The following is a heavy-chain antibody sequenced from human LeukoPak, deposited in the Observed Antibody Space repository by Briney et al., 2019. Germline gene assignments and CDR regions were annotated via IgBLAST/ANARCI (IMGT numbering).Heavy chain of an antibody. J-gene: IGHJ1*01. CDR3: ARVTWVQQLIYFQH. V-gene: IGHV4-39*07. Sequence: SETLSLTCTVSGGSISSYYWGWIRQPPGKGLEWIGSIYYSGSTYYNPSLKSRVTISVDTSKNQFSLKLSSVTAADTAVYYCARVTWVQQLIYFQHWGQGTLVTVSS. CDR2: IYYSGST. CDR1: GGSISSYY. D-gene: IGHD6-13*01.